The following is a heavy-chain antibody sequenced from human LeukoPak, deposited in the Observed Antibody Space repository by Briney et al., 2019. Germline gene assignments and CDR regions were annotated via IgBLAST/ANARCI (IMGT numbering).Heavy chain of an antibody. Sequence: PGGSLRLSCAASGFTFSSYGMHWVRQAPGKGLEWVAVISYDGSNKYYADSVKGRFTISRDNSKNTLYLQMNSLRAEDTAVYYCAKDSSGYYDNGYFDYWGQGTLVTVSS. CDR1: GFTFSSYG. CDR2: ISYDGSNK. D-gene: IGHD3-22*01. J-gene: IGHJ4*02. V-gene: IGHV3-30*18. CDR3: AKDSSGYYDNGYFDY.